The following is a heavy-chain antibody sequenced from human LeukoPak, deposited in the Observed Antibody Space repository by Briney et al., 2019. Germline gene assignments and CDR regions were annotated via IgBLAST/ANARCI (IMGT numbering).Heavy chain of an antibody. CDR1: GGTFSSYA. CDR2: IIPIFGTA. J-gene: IGHJ6*03. Sequence: SVKVSCKASGGTFSSYAISWVRQAPRQGLEWMGGIIPIFGTANYAQKFQGRVTITTDESTSTAYMELSSLRSDDTAVYYCARAPYGSATNNYYMDVWGKGTTVTVSS. D-gene: IGHD3-10*01. CDR3: ARAPYGSATNNYYMDV. V-gene: IGHV1-69*05.